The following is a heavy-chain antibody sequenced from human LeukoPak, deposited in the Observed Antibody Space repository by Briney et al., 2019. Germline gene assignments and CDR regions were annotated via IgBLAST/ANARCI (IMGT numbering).Heavy chain of an antibody. V-gene: IGHV4-34*01. CDR3: ARDGSMDYGDYFFDY. Sequence: SETLSLTCAVYGGSFSGYYWSWIRQPPGKGLEWIGEINHSGSTNYNPSLKSRVTISVDTSKNQFSLKLSSVTAADTAVYYCARDGSMDYGDYFFDYWGQGTLVTVSS. D-gene: IGHD4-17*01. J-gene: IGHJ4*02. CDR2: INHSGST. CDR1: GGSFSGYY.